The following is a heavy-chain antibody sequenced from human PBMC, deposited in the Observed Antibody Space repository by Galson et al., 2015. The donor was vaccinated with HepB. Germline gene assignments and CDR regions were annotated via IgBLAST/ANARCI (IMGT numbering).Heavy chain of an antibody. Sequence: SVKVSCKASGYTFTSYGISWVRQAPGQGLEWMGWISAYNGNTNYAQKLQGRVTMTTDTSTSTAYMELRSLRSDDTAVYYCARGPGGVYSSGWYADYGMDVWGQGTTVTVSS. CDR1: GYTFTSYG. J-gene: IGHJ6*02. D-gene: IGHD6-19*01. CDR2: ISAYNGNT. V-gene: IGHV1-18*04. CDR3: ARGPGGVYSSGWYADYGMDV.